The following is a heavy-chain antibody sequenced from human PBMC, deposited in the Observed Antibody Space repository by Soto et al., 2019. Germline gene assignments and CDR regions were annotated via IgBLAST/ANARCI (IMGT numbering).Heavy chain of an antibody. CDR3: VKSRGGNNFDFFD. V-gene: IGHV3-64D*06. Sequence: GGSLGLSCSASGFTLRSYAMHWVRQAPGKGLEYVSGVRGNGDPPFYADSVKGRFTISRDNSKNTLYLQMSGLSADDTAVYYCVKSRGGNNFDFFDWGQGALVTVSS. D-gene: IGHD5-12*01. CDR2: VRGNGDPP. CDR1: GFTLRSYA. J-gene: IGHJ4*02.